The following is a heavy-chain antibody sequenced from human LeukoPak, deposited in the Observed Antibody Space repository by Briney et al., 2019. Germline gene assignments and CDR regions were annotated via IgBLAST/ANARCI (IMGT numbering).Heavy chain of an antibody. CDR1: GYTFTGYY. CDR3: ARELMGATGGDFDY. J-gene: IGHJ4*02. CDR2: INPNSGGT. D-gene: IGHD1-26*01. Sequence: GASVKVSCKASGYTFTGYYMHWVRQAPGQGLEWMGWINPNSGGTNYAQKFQGRVTMTRDTSISTAYMELSRLRSDDTAVYYCARELMGATGGDFDYWGQGTLVTVSS. V-gene: IGHV1-2*02.